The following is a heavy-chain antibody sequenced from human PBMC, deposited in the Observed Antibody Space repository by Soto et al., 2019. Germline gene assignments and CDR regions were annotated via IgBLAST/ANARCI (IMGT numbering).Heavy chain of an antibody. CDR1: GFTFSSYW. CDR2: IKQDGSEK. Sequence: GGSLRLSCAASGFTFSSYWMSWVRQAPGKGLEWVANIKQDGSEKYYVDSVKGRFTISRDNAKNSLYLQMNSLRAEDTAVYYCARDRSGHIVVVPAAIFVSGWFDPWGQGTLVTVSS. J-gene: IGHJ5*02. V-gene: IGHV3-7*01. CDR3: ARDRSGHIVVVPAAIFVSGWFDP. D-gene: IGHD2-2*02.